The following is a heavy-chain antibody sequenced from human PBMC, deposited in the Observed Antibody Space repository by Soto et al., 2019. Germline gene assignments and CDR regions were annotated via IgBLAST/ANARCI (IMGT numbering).Heavy chain of an antibody. J-gene: IGHJ5*02. Sequence: QVQLQESGPGLVKPSQTLSLTCTVSGGSISSGGYYWSWIRQHPGKGLEWLGYIYYSGSTYYNPSLKSRVTRQVDTSKNQFSLKRSSVTATATAVYYCASRYCSGGSCYSGNNWFDPWGQGTLVTVSS. V-gene: IGHV4-31*03. CDR1: GGSISSGGYY. CDR2: IYYSGST. D-gene: IGHD2-15*01. CDR3: ASRYCSGGSCYSGNNWFDP.